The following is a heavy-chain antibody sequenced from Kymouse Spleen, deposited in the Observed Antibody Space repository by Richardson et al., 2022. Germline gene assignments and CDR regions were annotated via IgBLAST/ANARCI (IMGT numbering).Heavy chain of an antibody. D-gene: IGHD3-10*01. CDR3: ARQELLWFGELLNFQH. CDR1: GGSISSSSYY. J-gene: IGHJ1*01. Sequence: QLQLQESGPGLVKPSETLSLTCTVSGGSISSSSYYWGWIRQPPGKGLEWIGSIYYSGSTYYNPSLKSRVTISVDTSKNQFSLKLSSVTAADTAVYYCARQELLWFGELLNFQHWGQGTLVTVSS. CDR2: IYYSGST. V-gene: IGHV4-39*01.